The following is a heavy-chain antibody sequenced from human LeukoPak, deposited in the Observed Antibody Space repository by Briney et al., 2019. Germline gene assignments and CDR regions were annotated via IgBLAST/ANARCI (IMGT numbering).Heavy chain of an antibody. CDR2: ISPNGGST. CDR1: GFTFTNYA. Sequence: GGSLRLSCSASGFTFTNYAMHWVRQAPGKGLDYVSAISPNGGSTYHSDSVKGRFTISRDNSKNTLYLQMNSLRAEDTAVYYCAKDQYGGNPQYYFDYWGQGTLVTVSS. CDR3: AKDQYGGNPQYYFDY. V-gene: IGHV3-64*04. D-gene: IGHD4-23*01. J-gene: IGHJ4*02.